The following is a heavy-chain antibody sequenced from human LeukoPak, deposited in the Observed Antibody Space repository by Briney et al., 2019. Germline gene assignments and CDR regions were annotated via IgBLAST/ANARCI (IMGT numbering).Heavy chain of an antibody. D-gene: IGHD1-1*01. J-gene: IGHJ4*02. CDR2: IHGGGST. CDR3: ARDPGDNNWYNFDS. V-gene: IGHV4-59*11. Sequence: SETLSLTCTVSGGSMSGHHWNWIWQPPGKGLEYVANIHGGGSTNYNPSLQSRVTISLDTSKKQFSLNLRSETAADTAVYYCARDPGDNNWYNFDSWGQGTLVTVSS. CDR1: GGSMSGHH.